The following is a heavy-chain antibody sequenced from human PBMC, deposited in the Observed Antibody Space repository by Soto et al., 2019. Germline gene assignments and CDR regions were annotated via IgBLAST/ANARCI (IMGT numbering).Heavy chain of an antibody. Sequence: QVQLQESGPGLVQPSQTLSLTCTVSGGSISSGGYYWSWMRQHPGTGLEWIGTNSYSGSTFYNPSLKSRVTISGDTSTNQLSMRVNIVTAADTAVYYCARGVLHWGQGTLVTVSS. V-gene: IGHV4-31*03. CDR1: GGSISSGGYY. CDR2: NSYSGST. CDR3: ARGVLH. J-gene: IGHJ4*01.